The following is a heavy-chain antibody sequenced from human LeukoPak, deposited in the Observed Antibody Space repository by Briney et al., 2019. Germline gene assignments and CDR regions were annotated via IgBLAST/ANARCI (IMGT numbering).Heavy chain of an antibody. Sequence: GGSLRLSCAASGFTFSHYWMSWVRQAPGKGLEWVANIKHDGSTKYYVDSMKGRFTISRDNAKNSLSLQMSSLRAEDSSVYYCARDTARGDFDYWGQGTLVAVSS. J-gene: IGHJ4*02. D-gene: IGHD6-25*01. CDR2: IKHDGSTK. CDR3: ARDTARGDFDY. V-gene: IGHV3-7*01. CDR1: GFTFSHYW.